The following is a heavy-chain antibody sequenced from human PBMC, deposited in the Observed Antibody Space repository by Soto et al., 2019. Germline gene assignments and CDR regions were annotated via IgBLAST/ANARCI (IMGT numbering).Heavy chain of an antibody. J-gene: IGHJ6*03. CDR1: GFTLSGYA. D-gene: IGHD6-6*01. CDR2: ISSNGVGT. Sequence: EVQLAESGGGLAQPXXSXRLSCAASGFTLSGYAMDWVRQAPGKGLEYVSGISSNGVGTYYANSVQGRFTISRDNSKNTVYLQMGSLRPEDMAVYYCARRARPDFYYMDVWGKGTTDTVSS. V-gene: IGHV3-64*01. CDR3: ARRARPDFYYMDV.